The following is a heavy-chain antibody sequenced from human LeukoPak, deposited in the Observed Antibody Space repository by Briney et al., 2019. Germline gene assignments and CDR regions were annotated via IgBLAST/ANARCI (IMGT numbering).Heavy chain of an antibody. CDR1: GFTFSNFA. CDR3: AKGDIVVVPAAIY. CDR2: VSSDGINT. D-gene: IGHD2-2*01. V-gene: IGHV3-23*01. J-gene: IGHJ4*02. Sequence: GGSLILSCSASGFTFSNFAMSWVRQAPGKGLEWVSAVSSDGINTYYTDSLKGRFTISRDNSKNTVFLQMNSLRAEDTAVYYCAKGDIVVVPAAIYWGQGTLVTVSS.